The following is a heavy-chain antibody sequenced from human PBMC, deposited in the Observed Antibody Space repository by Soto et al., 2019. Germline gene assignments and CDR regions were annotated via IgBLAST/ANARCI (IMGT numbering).Heavy chain of an antibody. CDR2: ISSSSSYI. D-gene: IGHD3-10*01. J-gene: IGHJ6*02. CDR3: ARGARIYGMDV. V-gene: IGHV3-21*01. Sequence: PGGSLRLSCAASGFTFRSYSMNWVRQAPGKGLEWVSSISSSSSYIYYADSVKGRFTISRDNAKNSLYLQMNSLRAEDTAVYYCARGARIYGMDVWGQGTTVTVSS. CDR1: GFTFRSYS.